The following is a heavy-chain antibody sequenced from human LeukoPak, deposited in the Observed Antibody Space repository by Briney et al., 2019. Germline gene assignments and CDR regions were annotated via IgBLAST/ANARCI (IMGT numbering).Heavy chain of an antibody. Sequence: SVTVSCTASGGTFSSYAISWVRQAPGQGLEWMGRIIPILGIANYAQKFQGRVTITADKSTSTAYMELSSLRSEDTAVYYCARDTNPKRGYSYSQWGQGTLVTVSS. CDR2: IIPILGIA. J-gene: IGHJ4*02. CDR3: ARDTNPKRGYSYSQ. V-gene: IGHV1-69*04. D-gene: IGHD5-18*01. CDR1: GGTFSSYA.